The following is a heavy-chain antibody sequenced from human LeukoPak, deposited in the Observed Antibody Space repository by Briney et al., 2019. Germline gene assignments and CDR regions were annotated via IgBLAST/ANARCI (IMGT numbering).Heavy chain of an antibody. CDR3: ARWDGYNDGVDY. CDR1: GYTFTGYY. CDR2: INPNSGGT. D-gene: IGHD5-24*01. V-gene: IGHV1-2*06. Sequence: ASVKVSCKASGYTFTGYYMHWVRQAPGQGLEWMGRINPNSGGTNYAQKFQGRVTMTRDTSISTAYMELSRLRSDHTAVYYCARWDGYNDGVDYWGQGTLVTVSS. J-gene: IGHJ4*02.